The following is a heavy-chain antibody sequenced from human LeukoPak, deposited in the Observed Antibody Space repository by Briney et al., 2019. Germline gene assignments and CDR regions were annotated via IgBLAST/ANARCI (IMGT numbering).Heavy chain of an antibody. CDR1: GFTVSSNY. CDR3: ARDGATMYDAFDI. J-gene: IGHJ3*02. Sequence: GGSLRLSCAASGFTVSSNYMSWIRQAPGKGLEWVSYISSSGSTIYYADSVKGRFTISRDNAKNSLYLQMNSLRAEDTAVYYCARDGATMYDAFDIWGQGTMVTVSS. V-gene: IGHV3-11*01. D-gene: IGHD3-10*02. CDR2: ISSSGSTI.